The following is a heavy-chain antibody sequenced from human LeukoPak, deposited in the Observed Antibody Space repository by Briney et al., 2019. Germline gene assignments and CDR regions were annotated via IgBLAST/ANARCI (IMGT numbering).Heavy chain of an antibody. CDR2: ISVYNGNT. CDR3: ARDINGYYYDSHGYYPTDL. Sequence: ASVKVSCKASGYIFTGYGISWVRQAPGQGLEWMGWISVYNGNTNYPQRLQGRVTMTTDTSTTTAYMELRSLRSADTAVYYCARDINGYYYDSHGYYPTDLWDQGTLVTVSS. V-gene: IGHV1-18*01. J-gene: IGHJ5*02. D-gene: IGHD3-22*01. CDR1: GYIFTGYG.